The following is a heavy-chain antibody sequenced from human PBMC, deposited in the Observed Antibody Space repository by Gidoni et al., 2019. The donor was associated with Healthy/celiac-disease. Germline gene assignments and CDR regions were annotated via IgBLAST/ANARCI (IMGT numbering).Heavy chain of an antibody. CDR2: ISWNSGSI. CDR3: ARATVVPAASNWYFDL. V-gene: IGHV3-9*01. CDR1: GFAFDEYA. J-gene: IGHJ2*01. Sequence: EVQMVESGGGLVQPGRSLRLCCAPSGFAFDEYAMHWVRQAPGKGLEWVSGISWNSGSIGYADSVKGRFTISRDNAKNSLYLQMNSLRAEDTALYYCARATVVPAASNWYFDLWGRGTLVTVSS. D-gene: IGHD2-2*01.